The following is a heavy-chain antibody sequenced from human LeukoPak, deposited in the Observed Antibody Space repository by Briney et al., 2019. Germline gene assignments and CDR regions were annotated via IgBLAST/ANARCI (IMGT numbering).Heavy chain of an antibody. V-gene: IGHV1-2*02. J-gene: IGHJ5*02. CDR2: ISPKTGDT. CDR1: GYTFTDYY. CDR3: ARMYCSGGSCPNSFDP. D-gene: IGHD2-15*01. Sequence: ASVKVSCMTSGYTFTDYYIHWVRQAPGRRPEWMGWISPKTGDTKCAEKFQGRVTLTRDTSTRTAHMELSGLTSDDTAVFFCARMYCSGGSCPNSFDPWGQGTLVAVSS.